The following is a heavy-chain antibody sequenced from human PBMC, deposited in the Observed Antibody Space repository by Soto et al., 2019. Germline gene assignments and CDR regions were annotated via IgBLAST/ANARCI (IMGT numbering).Heavy chain of an antibody. CDR3: ARADDLSDSFVY. CDR1: GGSISSGDFY. D-gene: IGHD2-21*02. V-gene: IGHV4-30-4*01. CDR2: IYYSGST. J-gene: IGHJ4*02. Sequence: PSETLSLTCTVSGGSISSGDFYWSWIRQPPGKGLELIGNIYYSGSTYYNPSLRSRAIMSVDTSQNQFSLKLSSLTAADTAVYFCARADDLSDSFVYWGQAALVTVSS.